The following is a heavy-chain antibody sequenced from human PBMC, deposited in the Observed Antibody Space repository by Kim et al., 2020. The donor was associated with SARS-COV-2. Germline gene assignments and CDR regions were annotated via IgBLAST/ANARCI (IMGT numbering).Heavy chain of an antibody. Sequence: SETLSLTCTVSGGSISSSSYYWGWIRQPPGKGLEWIGSIYYSGSTYYNPSLKSRVTISVDTSKNQFSLKLSSVTAADTAVYYCARHSVDGGYDILTGYDYWGQGTLVTVSS. CDR3: ARHSVDGGYDILTGYDY. J-gene: IGHJ4*02. CDR1: GGSISSSSYY. D-gene: IGHD3-9*01. CDR2: IYYSGST. V-gene: IGHV4-39*01.